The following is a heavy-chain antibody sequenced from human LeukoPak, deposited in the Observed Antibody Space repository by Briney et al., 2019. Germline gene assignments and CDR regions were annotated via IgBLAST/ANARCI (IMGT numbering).Heavy chain of an antibody. J-gene: IGHJ6*03. D-gene: IGHD6-13*01. Sequence: GASVKVSCKASGYTFTSYGISWVRHAPGQGLEWMGWISAYNGNTNYAQKLQGRVTMTTDTSTSTAYMELRSLRSDDTAVYYCARGYSSTLGYYYMDVWGRGTTVTVSS. CDR1: GYTFTSYG. CDR2: ISAYNGNT. V-gene: IGHV1-18*01. CDR3: ARGYSSTLGYYYMDV.